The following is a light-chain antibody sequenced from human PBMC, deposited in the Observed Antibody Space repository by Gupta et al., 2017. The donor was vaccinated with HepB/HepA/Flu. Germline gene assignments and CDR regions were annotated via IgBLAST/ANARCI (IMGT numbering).Light chain of an antibody. Sequence: ALHMLQPPSSFPACTGDRVTITCRASQDISSFLAWYQQKPGKAPNLLIHSASTLEGGVPSRFSGSGSGTDFTFTISSLQSEDFATYYCQQYSTYPFTFGGGTKVEI. CDR3: QQYSTYPFT. CDR1: QDISSF. V-gene: IGKV1-8*01. J-gene: IGKJ4*01. CDR2: SAS.